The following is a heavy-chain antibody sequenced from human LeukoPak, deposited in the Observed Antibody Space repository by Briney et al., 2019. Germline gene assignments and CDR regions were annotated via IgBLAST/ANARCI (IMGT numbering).Heavy chain of an antibody. J-gene: IGHJ3*02. Sequence: GGSLRLSCAASGFTFSSYSMNWVRQAPGKGLEWVSSISSSSSYTYYADSVKGRFTISRDNAKNSLYLQMNSLRAEDTAVYYCARDRSYSSSAFDIWGQGTMVTVSS. CDR3: ARDRSYSSSAFDI. D-gene: IGHD6-6*01. CDR1: GFTFSSYS. CDR2: ISSSSSYT. V-gene: IGHV3-21*01.